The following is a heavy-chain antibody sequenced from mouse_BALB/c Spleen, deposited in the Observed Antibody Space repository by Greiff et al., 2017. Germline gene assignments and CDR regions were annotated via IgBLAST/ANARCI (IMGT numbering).Heavy chain of an antibody. J-gene: IGHJ3*01. CDR2: IDPENGDT. CDR1: GFNIKDYY. CDR3: KLFAY. V-gene: IGHV14-4*02. Sequence: VHVKQSGAELVRSGASVKLSCTASGFNIKDYYMHWVKQRPEQGLEWIGWIDPENGDTEYAPKFQGKATMTADTSSNTAYLQLSSLTSEDTAVYYCKLFAYWGQGTLVTVSA.